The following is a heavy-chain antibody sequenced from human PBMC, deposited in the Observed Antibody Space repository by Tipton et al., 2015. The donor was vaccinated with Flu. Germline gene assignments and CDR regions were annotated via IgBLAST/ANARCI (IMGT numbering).Heavy chain of an antibody. J-gene: IGHJ4*02. Sequence: TLSLTCTVSGGSISSSSYYWGWIRQPPGKGLEWIGSIYYSGSTYYNPSLKSRVTISVDTSKNQFSLKLSSVTAADTAVYYCARRVLREGHSDYWGQGTLVTVSS. CDR2: IYYSGST. D-gene: IGHD3-3*02. CDR1: GGSISSSSYY. CDR3: ARRVLREGHSDY. V-gene: IGHV4-39*01.